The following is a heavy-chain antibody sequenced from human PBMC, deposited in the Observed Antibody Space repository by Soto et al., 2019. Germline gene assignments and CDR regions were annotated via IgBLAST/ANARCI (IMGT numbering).Heavy chain of an antibody. Sequence: QVQLVQSGAEVKKPGASVRVSCKASGYTFTGNFMHWVRQAPGQGLEWVGWINPNNGVTNYAQKFQGRVTMTRDTSISTAYMELSRLRSDDTAVYYCARDPRARRGNYWGQGTLVTVSS. J-gene: IGHJ4*02. V-gene: IGHV1-2*02. CDR2: INPNNGVT. D-gene: IGHD3-16*01. CDR3: ARDPRARRGNY. CDR1: GYTFTGNF.